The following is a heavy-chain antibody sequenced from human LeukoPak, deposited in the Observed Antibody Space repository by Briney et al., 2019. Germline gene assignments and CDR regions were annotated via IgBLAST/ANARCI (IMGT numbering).Heavy chain of an antibody. CDR1: GFTFSSFG. J-gene: IGHJ4*02. CDR2: ISSDGSDK. V-gene: IGHV3-30*03. CDR3: ARPHYNSYAGNQY. Sequence: SGGSLRLSCAASGFTFSSFGMHWVRQAPGKGLEWVALISSDGSDKLHADSMKGRVTISRDNSKNTVFLQMNSLRAEDTAVYYCARPHYNSYAGNQYWGRGTLVTVSS. D-gene: IGHD5-24*01.